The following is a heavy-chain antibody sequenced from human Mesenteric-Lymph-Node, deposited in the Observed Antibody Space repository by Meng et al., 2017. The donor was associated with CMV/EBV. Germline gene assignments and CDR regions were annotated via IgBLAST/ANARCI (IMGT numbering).Heavy chain of an antibody. D-gene: IGHD6-13*01. Sequence: GESLKISCAASGFTFSSYWMSWVRQAPGKGLEWVANIKQDGSEKYYVDSVKGRFTISRDNSKNTLYLQMNSLRAEDTAIYYCAKGGVYSSSWGDYWGQGTLVTVSS. V-gene: IGHV3-7*03. J-gene: IGHJ4*02. CDR2: IKQDGSEK. CDR3: AKGGVYSSSWGDY. CDR1: GFTFSSYW.